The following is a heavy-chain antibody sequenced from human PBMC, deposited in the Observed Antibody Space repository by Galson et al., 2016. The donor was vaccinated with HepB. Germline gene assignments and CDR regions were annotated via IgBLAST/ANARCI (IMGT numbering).Heavy chain of an antibody. CDR3: ARVTLGRYGPQGTFDL. CDR2: ISHSGSV. J-gene: IGHJ3*01. V-gene: IGHV4-31*03. Sequence: TLSLTCTVSLDTISITGYFWSWIRQLPGGGLEWIGYISHSGSVYLNPSLKSRSVISVDTSKNQFSLDVRSVTAADTAVYYCARVTLGRYGPQGTFDLWGQGTLVIVSS. D-gene: IGHD3-16*01. CDR1: LDTISITGYF.